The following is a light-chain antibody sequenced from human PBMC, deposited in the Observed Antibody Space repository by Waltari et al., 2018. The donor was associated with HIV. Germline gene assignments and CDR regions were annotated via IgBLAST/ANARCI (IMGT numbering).Light chain of an antibody. V-gene: IGLV2-8*01. J-gene: IGLJ1*01. CDR1: SRDLGTYTY. Sequence: QPALTQPPSASGSPGQSVTLSCTGTSRDLGTYTYVSWYQQHPGRAPNLLIYEVNKRPSGVPDRFSGSKSANTASLTVSGLQVADEADYYCSSYAGNNNYVFGTGTRVTVL. CDR2: EVN. CDR3: SSYAGNNNYV.